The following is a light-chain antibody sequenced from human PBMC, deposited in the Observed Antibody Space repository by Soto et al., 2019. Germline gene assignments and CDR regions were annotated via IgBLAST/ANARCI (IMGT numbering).Light chain of an antibody. J-gene: IGKJ1*01. CDR1: QSVSKK. V-gene: IGKV3-15*01. CDR3: QQSGSSPCP. Sequence: EIGRTQSPATLSVSPGEGATLSFRASQSVSKKLAWYQQKPGKAPRLLIYGASTRATGIPARFSGSGSGTDFTLTISRLEPEDFAVYYCQQSGSSPCPFGQGTKVAIK. CDR2: GAS.